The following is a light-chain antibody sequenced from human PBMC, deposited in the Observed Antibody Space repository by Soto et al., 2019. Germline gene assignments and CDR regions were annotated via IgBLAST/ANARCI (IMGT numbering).Light chain of an antibody. V-gene: IGKV1-27*01. CDR3: QKYSSVPL. J-gene: IGKJ3*01. CDR2: AAS. Sequence: DIQMNQSPSSLSASVGDRVTITCRASQGISNYIAWYQQKPGKAPKLLIYAASTLQSGVPSRFSVSGSGTDFTLTINSLQPEDVSTYSCQKYSSVPLFGPGNKVDIK. CDR1: QGISNY.